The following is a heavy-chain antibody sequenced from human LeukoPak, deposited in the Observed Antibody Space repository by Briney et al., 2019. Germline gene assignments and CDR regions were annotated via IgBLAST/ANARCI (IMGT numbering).Heavy chain of an antibody. CDR3: TRRYDILTGYNWFDP. D-gene: IGHD3-9*01. CDR2: IRSKANSYAT. V-gene: IGHV3-73*01. Sequence: GGSLRLSCAASGFTFSGSAMHWVRQASGKGLEWVGRIRSKANSYATAYAASVKGRLTISRDDSKNTAYLQMNSLKTEDTAVYYCTRRYDILTGYNWFDPWGQGTLVTVSS. CDR1: GFTFSGSA. J-gene: IGHJ5*02.